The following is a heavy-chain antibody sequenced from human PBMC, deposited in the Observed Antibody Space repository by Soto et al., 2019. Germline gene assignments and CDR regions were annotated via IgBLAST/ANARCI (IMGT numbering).Heavy chain of an antibody. D-gene: IGHD3-22*01. Sequence: SVKVSCKASGGTFSRNTISWVRQAPGQGLEWMGGIMPIFGSANYAQKFQGRVTITADENTRTVYMELSRLRSEDTAVYYCARQFDSDTTGYYYAYWGQGTLVTVSS. V-gene: IGHV1-69*13. J-gene: IGHJ4*02. CDR1: GGTFSRNT. CDR2: IMPIFGSA. CDR3: ARQFDSDTTGYYYAY.